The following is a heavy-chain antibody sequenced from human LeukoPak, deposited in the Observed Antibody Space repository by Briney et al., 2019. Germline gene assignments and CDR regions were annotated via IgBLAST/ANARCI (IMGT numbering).Heavy chain of an antibody. CDR3: ARDGYSDISGFSPLDY. CDR2: VSHDGGLK. Sequence: GGSLRLSCAASGFTFSSYAMHWVRQTPGKGLEWVAVVSHDGGLKYHADSVKGRFNIARDNSKNTVYLEMNSLRADDTAIYYCARDGYSDISGFSPLDYWGQGNLVTVSS. CDR1: GFTFSSYA. J-gene: IGHJ4*02. D-gene: IGHD3-22*01. V-gene: IGHV3-30*04.